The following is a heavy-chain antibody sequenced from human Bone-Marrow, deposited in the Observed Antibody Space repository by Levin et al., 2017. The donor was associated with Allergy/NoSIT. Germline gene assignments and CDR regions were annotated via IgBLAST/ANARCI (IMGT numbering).Heavy chain of an antibody. J-gene: IGHJ6*02. Sequence: ASVKVSCKASGYTFTSYAMHWVCQAPGQRLEWMGWINAGNGNTKYSQKFQGRVTITRDTSASTAYMELSSLRSEDTAVYYCARSEIQLWFSILYYYYYGMDVWGQGTTVTVSS. CDR2: INAGNGNT. CDR3: ARSEIQLWFSILYYYYYGMDV. D-gene: IGHD5-18*01. V-gene: IGHV1-3*01. CDR1: GYTFTSYA.